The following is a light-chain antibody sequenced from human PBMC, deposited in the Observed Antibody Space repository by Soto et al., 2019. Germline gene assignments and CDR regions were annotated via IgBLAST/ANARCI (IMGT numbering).Light chain of an antibody. CDR2: GAS. CDR1: QSVSNSY. V-gene: IGKV3-20*01. CDR3: QQYGRSPPIT. Sequence: LVLTQSPATLSLSPVERATLSCRASQSVSNSYLAWYQQKPGQAPRLLIYGASSRATSIPDRFSGSGSGTDFTLTINRLEPEDFAVYYCQQYGRSPPITFGQGTRLEIK. J-gene: IGKJ5*01.